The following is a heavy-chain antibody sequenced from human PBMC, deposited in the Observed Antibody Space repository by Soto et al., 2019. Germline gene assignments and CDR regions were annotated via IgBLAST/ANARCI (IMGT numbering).Heavy chain of an antibody. J-gene: IGHJ5*02. CDR3: AKDRGYYDILTAPNWFDP. CDR2: ISGSGGST. D-gene: IGHD3-9*01. V-gene: IGHV3-23*01. CDR1: GFTFSSYA. Sequence: RLSCAASGFTFSSYAMSWVRQAPGKGLEWVSAISGSGGSTYYADSVKGRFTISRDNSKNTLYLQMNSLRAEDTAVYYCAKDRGYYDILTAPNWFDPWGQGTLVTVSS.